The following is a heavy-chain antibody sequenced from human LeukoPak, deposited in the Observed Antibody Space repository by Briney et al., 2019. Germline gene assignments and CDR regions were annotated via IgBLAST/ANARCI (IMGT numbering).Heavy chain of an antibody. Sequence: SETLSLTCTVSGGSISSYYWSWIRQPPGKGLEWIGYIYYSGSTNYNPSLKSRVTISVDTSKNQFSLKLSSVTAADTAVYYCARLGYYDSSGYPDAFDIWGQGTMVTVSS. J-gene: IGHJ3*02. CDR2: IYYSGST. CDR3: ARLGYYDSSGYPDAFDI. D-gene: IGHD3-22*01. CDR1: GGSISSYY. V-gene: IGHV4-59*08.